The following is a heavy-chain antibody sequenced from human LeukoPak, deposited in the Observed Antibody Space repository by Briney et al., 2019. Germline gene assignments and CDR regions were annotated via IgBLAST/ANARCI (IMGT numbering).Heavy chain of an antibody. CDR2: ISSSGSTI. CDR3: AREDTAMVIPFDY. D-gene: IGHD5-18*01. Sequence: GGSLRLSCAASGFTFSSYEMNWVRQAPGKGLEWVSYISSSGSTIYYADSVKGRFTISRDKAKNSLYLQMNSLRAEDTAVYYCAREDTAMVIPFDYWGQGTLVTVSS. CDR1: GFTFSSYE. V-gene: IGHV3-48*03. J-gene: IGHJ4*02.